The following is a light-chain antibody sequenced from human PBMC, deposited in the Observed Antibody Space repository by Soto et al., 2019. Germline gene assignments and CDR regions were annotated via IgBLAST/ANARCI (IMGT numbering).Light chain of an antibody. CDR1: QDIGSS. Sequence: DIPMTQSPSSLSVSVGDRVTITCRASQDIGSSLGWFQQKPGKAPKSLIYAASTLKVGVPSRFSSSGSGTDFILTISSLQPEDFATYYCQQYNSYPRTFGQGTKVEIK. CDR2: AAS. V-gene: IGKV1-16*01. J-gene: IGKJ1*01. CDR3: QQYNSYPRT.